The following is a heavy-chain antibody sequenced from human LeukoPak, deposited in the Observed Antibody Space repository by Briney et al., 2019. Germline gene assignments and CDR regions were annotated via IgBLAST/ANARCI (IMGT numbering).Heavy chain of an antibody. CDR1: GYTFTYYY. Sequence: ASVKVSCKASGYTFTYYYIHWVRQAPGQGLEWMGWINPNSGGTNYAQKFQGRVTMTRDTSINTAYMELNRLRSDDTALYYCAGYTNNWYLGGYWGQGTLVTVSS. CDR2: INPNSGGT. D-gene: IGHD6-13*01. J-gene: IGHJ4*02. V-gene: IGHV1-2*02. CDR3: AGYTNNWYLGGY.